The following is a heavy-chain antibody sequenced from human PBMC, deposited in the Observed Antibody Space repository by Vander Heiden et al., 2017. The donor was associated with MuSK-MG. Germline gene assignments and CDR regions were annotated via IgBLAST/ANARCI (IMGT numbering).Heavy chain of an antibody. Sequence: QEHLVESGGGVVQPGRSLRLSCGASGFTFNRYAMHWVRQAPGKGLEWVALVSDDGTKKYSADSVKGRFAISRDNSRNTLYLQINSLRPEDAAVYYCARDFSLNGVYGFGDIFFGMDVWGQGTTVTVSS. J-gene: IGHJ6*02. CDR2: VSDDGTKK. V-gene: IGHV3-30*09. CDR3: ARDFSLNGVYGFGDIFFGMDV. D-gene: IGHD3-10*01. CDR1: GFTFNRYA.